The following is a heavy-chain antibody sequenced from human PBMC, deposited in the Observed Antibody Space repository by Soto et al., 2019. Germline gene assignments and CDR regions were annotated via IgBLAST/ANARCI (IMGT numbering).Heavy chain of an antibody. Sequence: QVQLVESGGGVVQPGRSLRLSCAASGFTFSSYGMHWVRQAPGKGLEWVAVISYDGSNKYYADSVKGRFTISRDNSKNTLYLQMNSLRAEDTAVYYCAKDKAAADYYGMDVWGQGTTVTVSS. CDR2: ISYDGSNK. CDR1: GFTFSSYG. J-gene: IGHJ6*02. CDR3: AKDKAAADYYGMDV. D-gene: IGHD6-13*01. V-gene: IGHV3-30*18.